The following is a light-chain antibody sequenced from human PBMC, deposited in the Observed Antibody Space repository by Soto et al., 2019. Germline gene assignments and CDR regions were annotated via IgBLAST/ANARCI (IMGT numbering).Light chain of an antibody. Sequence: EIVLTQSPATLSLSPGERVTLSCRASQSVSSHLTWYQHIPGQAPRLLIYDASTRANGIPARFSGSGSGTDFTLTISSLEPVDSAVYYCQQRSDWPLLFGGGTRVEIK. V-gene: IGKV3-11*01. J-gene: IGKJ4*01. CDR1: QSVSSH. CDR2: DAS. CDR3: QQRSDWPLL.